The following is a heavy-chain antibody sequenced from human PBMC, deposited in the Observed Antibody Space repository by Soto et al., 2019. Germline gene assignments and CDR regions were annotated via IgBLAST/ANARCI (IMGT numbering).Heavy chain of an antibody. CDR1: GFTFRDFY. V-gene: IGHV3-33*08. CDR2: IWYDGSNK. Sequence: GGPLRPSCAASGFTFRDFYMSWVRQAPGKGLAWVAVIWYDGSNKYYADSVKGRFTISRDNSKNTLYLQMNSLRAEDTAVYYCARDPLRSGSAHFDCWGQGTLVTVSS. J-gene: IGHJ4*02. D-gene: IGHD3-10*01. CDR3: ARDPLRSGSAHFDC.